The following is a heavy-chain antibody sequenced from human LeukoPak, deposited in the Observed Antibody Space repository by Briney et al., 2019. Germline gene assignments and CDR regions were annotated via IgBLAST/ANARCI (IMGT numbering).Heavy chain of an antibody. J-gene: IGHJ4*02. CDR1: GFIFSNFG. Sequence: GGSLRLSCAVSGFIFSNFGMHWVRQAPGKGLEWVAVISYDGRNKCYADSVKGRFTISRDNSKNTLYLQMNSLRAEDTAVYYCAKSSPLAYFFDYWGQGTLVTVSS. V-gene: IGHV3-30*18. D-gene: IGHD6-13*01. CDR2: ISYDGRNK. CDR3: AKSSPLAYFFDY.